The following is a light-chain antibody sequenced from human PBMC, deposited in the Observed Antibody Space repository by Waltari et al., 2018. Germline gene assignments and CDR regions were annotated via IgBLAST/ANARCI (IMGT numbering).Light chain of an antibody. CDR1: QSVDSTH. J-gene: IGKJ2*01. CDR3: QQYGGSPMYT. V-gene: IGKV3-20*01. CDR2: AAS. Sequence: EVVLTHSPGPLSLSPGARATVSCRASQSVDSTHLAWYQQKPGQAPRLLIYAASTRDIGIPDRFSGSGSGTDFILTISRLEPEDFAVYYCQQYGGSPMYTFGQGTKLEIK.